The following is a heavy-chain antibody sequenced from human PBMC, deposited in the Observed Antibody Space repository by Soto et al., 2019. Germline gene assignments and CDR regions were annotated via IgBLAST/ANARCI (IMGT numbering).Heavy chain of an antibody. CDR3: ARDNPPLDAFDI. J-gene: IGHJ3*02. Sequence: EVQLVESGGGLVKPGGSLRLSCAASGFTFSSYSMNWVRQAPGKGLEWVSSISSSSSYIYYADSVKGRLTISRDNAKNSLYLQMNSLRAEDTAVYYCARDNPPLDAFDIWGQGTMVTVSS. CDR1: GFTFSSYS. CDR2: ISSSSSYI. V-gene: IGHV3-21*01.